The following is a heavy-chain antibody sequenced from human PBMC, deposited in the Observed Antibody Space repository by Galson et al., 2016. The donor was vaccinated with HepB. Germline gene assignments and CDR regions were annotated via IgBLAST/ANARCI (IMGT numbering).Heavy chain of an antibody. CDR2: INPKSGGT. V-gene: IGHV1-2*02. D-gene: IGHD3-3*01. J-gene: IGHJ5*02. CDR3: ARAHYDFWSAFYST. CDR1: GYTFTGSY. Sequence: SVKVSCKASGYTFTGSYMHWVRQAPGQGLEWLGWINPKSGGTNYAQTFQGRVTTTRDTSITTAYMELSRLRSDDTAVYYCARAHYDFWSAFYSTWGQGTLVTVSS.